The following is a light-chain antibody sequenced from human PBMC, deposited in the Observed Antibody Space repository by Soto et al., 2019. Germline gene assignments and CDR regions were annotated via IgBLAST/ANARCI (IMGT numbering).Light chain of an antibody. Sequence: EVVLTQSPDTLSLSPGETATLSCRASQSVDRYVAWYQQQLGQAPRLLIYDTYTRATGVGARFTGSGSATDFSLTITSLEPEDFSVYFCQQRGKWPSTFGPGTKVEMK. CDR2: DTY. CDR1: QSVDRY. CDR3: QQRGKWPST. V-gene: IGKV3-11*01. J-gene: IGKJ2*02.